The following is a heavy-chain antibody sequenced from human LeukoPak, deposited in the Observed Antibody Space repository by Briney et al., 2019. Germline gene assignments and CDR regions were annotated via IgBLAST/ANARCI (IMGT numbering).Heavy chain of an antibody. Sequence: ASVKVSCKASGYTFTSYGISWVRQAPGQGLEWMGWISAYNGNTNYAQKLQGRVTMTTDTSTSTAYMELRSLRSDDTAVYYCARDRCSSTSCYSWFDPWGQGTLVTVSS. V-gene: IGHV1-18*01. D-gene: IGHD2-2*01. CDR2: ISAYNGNT. CDR1: GYTFTSYG. J-gene: IGHJ5*02. CDR3: ARDRCSSTSCYSWFDP.